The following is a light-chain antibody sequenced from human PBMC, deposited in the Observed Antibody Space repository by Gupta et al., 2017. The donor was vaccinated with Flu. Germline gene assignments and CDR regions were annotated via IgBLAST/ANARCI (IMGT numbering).Light chain of an antibody. CDR3: QYYGTNRAV. J-gene: IGLJ3*02. CDR2: EDD. Sequence: NFMLTQPQSVSGSPGKTVTISCTRSSGSIASSYVQWYQQRPGSAPTTVIEEDDQRPSVVPDRFAGYNDGSYAYVQITMSRLKADDEAYDYCQYYGTNRAVFGGGTKLTVL. V-gene: IGLV6-57*03. CDR1: SGSIASSY.